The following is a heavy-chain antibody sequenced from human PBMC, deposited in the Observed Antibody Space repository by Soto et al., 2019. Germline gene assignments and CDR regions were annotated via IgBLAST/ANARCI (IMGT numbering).Heavy chain of an antibody. CDR3: ARDGRVTATCNGGGNWFDP. D-gene: IGHD2-8*01. J-gene: IGHJ5*01. CDR1: GYIFTTYH. Sequence: ASVKVSCKASGYIFTTYHMHWVRQAPGQGLEWMGIINPRGGYTSYAQKFQGRVTMTRDTSTSTVYMDLSSLRSEDTAVYYCARDGRVTATCNGGGNWFDPWGQGTLVTVSS. CDR2: INPRGGYT. V-gene: IGHV1-46*01.